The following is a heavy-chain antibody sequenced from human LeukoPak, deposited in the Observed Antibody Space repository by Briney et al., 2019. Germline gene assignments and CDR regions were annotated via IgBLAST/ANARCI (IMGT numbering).Heavy chain of an antibody. V-gene: IGHV3-53*01. Sequence: PGGSLRLSCVASGFTVSNNHMSWVRQSPGKGLEWVSLIYSSGNSYYPDFVKGRFTMSRDNSKNTIYLQMNSLRGEDTGVYYCARTTTALGGPLDTWGQGTLVTVSS. D-gene: IGHD2-15*01. CDR3: ARTTTALGGPLDT. CDR2: IYSSGNS. J-gene: IGHJ5*02. CDR1: GFTVSNNH.